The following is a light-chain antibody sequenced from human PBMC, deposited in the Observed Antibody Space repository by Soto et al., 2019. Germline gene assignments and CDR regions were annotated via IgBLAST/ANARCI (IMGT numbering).Light chain of an antibody. V-gene: IGLV2-14*01. CDR1: SSDVGGYNQ. CDR3: SSRASSITFV. CDR2: EVS. Sequence: QSVLTQPASVSGSPGQSITISCTGTSSDVGGYNQVSWYQQYPGKGPKLIIYEVSNRPSGISNRFSGSKAATTASLTISGLQAEDEADYYCSSRASSITFVFGTVTKVTVL. J-gene: IGLJ1*01.